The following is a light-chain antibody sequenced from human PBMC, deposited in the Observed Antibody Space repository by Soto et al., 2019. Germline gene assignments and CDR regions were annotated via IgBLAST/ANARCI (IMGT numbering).Light chain of an antibody. CDR3: ETWDSNTRV. CDR1: SGHSSYI. V-gene: IGLV4-60*02. J-gene: IGLJ2*01. Sequence: QLVLTQSSSASASLGSSVKLTCTLSSGHSSYIIAWHQQKPGKAPRYLMKLEGSGSYNKGSGVPDRFSGSCSGADRYLTISNLQFADEADYYCETWDSNTRVFGGGTKLTVL. CDR2: LEGSGSY.